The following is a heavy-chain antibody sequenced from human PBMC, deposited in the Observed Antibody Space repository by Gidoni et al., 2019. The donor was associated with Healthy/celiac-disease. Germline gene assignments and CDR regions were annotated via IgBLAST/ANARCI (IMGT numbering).Heavy chain of an antibody. CDR2: ISWNSGSI. Sequence: EVQLVESGGGLVQPGRSLRLSCAASGFTFDDYAMHWVRQAPGKGLGWVSGISWNSGSIGYADSVKGRFTISRDNAKNSLYRQMNSLRAEDTALYYCAKVVVTAIQGLGAFDIWGQGTMVTVSS. CDR3: AKVVVTAIQGLGAFDI. V-gene: IGHV3-9*01. CDR1: GFTFDDYA. J-gene: IGHJ3*02. D-gene: IGHD2-21*02.